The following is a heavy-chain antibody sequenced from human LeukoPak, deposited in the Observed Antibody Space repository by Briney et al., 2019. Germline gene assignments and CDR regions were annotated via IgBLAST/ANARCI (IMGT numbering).Heavy chain of an antibody. V-gene: IGHV3-30*18. CDR3: AKGFYSSGFSFDY. D-gene: IGHD6-19*01. CDR2: ISNEASTQ. CDR1: GFTFSSYG. Sequence: GGSLRLSCAAAGFTFSSYGMHWVRQAPGEGLEWVAVISNEASTQYYADSVKGRFTISRDNSKNTLYLQMNSLRAEDTAVYYCAKGFYSSGFSFDYWGQGTLVTISS. J-gene: IGHJ4*02.